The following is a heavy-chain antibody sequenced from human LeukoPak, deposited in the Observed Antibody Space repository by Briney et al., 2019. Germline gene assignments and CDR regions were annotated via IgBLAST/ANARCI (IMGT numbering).Heavy chain of an antibody. J-gene: IGHJ4*02. CDR1: GFTFSSYS. D-gene: IGHD4-17*01. V-gene: IGHV3-21*01. Sequence: TTGGSLRLSCAASGFTFSSYSMTWVRQAPGKGPEWVSSISSSSSYIYYADSVKGRFTISRDNAKNSLYLQMNSLRAEDTAVYYCARDRSTTGDFDYWGQGTLVTVSS. CDR2: ISSSSSYI. CDR3: ARDRSTTGDFDY.